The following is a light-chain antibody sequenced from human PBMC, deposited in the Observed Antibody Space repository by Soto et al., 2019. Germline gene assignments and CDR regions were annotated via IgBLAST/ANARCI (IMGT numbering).Light chain of an antibody. CDR2: VGTGGIVG. J-gene: IGLJ2*01. V-gene: IGLV9-49*01. CDR3: GADHGSGSNFVYLV. CDR1: SGYSNYK. Sequence: QAVVTQPPSASASLGASVTLTCTLSSGYSNYKVDWYQQRPGKGPRFVMRVGTGGIVGSKGDGIRDRFSVLGSGLNRYLTIKNIQEEDESDYHCGADHGSGSNFVYLVFGGGTMPTVL.